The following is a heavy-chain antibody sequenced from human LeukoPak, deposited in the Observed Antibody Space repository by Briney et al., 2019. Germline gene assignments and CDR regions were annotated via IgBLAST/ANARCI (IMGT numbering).Heavy chain of an antibody. J-gene: IGHJ4*02. D-gene: IGHD3-10*02. Sequence: GGSLRLSCAASGFTFSNYAMHWVRQSRGRGLEYLSAINGNGGSTYYANSVKGIFTITRDNSKNTLYLQMDSLSAEDMAVFYCARSLGAGSYLDFWGQGTLVTVSS. CDR3: ARSLGAGSYLDF. CDR2: INGNGGST. V-gene: IGHV3-64*01. CDR1: GFTFSNYA.